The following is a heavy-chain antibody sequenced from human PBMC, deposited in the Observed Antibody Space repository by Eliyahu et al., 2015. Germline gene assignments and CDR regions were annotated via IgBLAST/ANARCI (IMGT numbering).Heavy chain of an antibody. CDR2: IIPIFGTA. CDR3: AVSDTSGKWFGSTDY. V-gene: IGHV1-69*01. J-gene: IGHJ4*02. CDR1: GXTFSRYA. D-gene: IGHD3-10*01. Sequence: QVQLVQSGAEVKKPGSSVKVSCKAXGXTFSRYAIXWVRQAPGQGLEWMGGIIPIFGTANYAQKFQGRVTITADESTSTAYMELSSLRSEDTAVYYCAVSDTSGKWFGSTDYWGQGTLVTVSS.